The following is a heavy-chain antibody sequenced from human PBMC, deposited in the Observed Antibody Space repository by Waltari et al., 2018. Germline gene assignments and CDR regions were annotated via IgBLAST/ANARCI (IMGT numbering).Heavy chain of an antibody. V-gene: IGHV1-2*06. CDR2: ITPHTCGT. Sequence: QVQLVQSGAEVKEPGASVKVSCKASGYTFTRHYIHWVRQAPGQGLEWMGRITPHTCGTYYSQKFQGRVTMTRDMSITTAYMEVSSLRSDDTAVYYCARDLVGSGWSIDYWGQGTLVTVSS. CDR3: ARDLVGSGWSIDY. CDR1: GYTFTRHY. J-gene: IGHJ4*02. D-gene: IGHD6-19*01.